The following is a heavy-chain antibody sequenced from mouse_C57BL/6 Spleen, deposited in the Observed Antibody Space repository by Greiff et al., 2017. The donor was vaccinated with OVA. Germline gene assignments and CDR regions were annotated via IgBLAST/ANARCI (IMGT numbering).Heavy chain of an antibody. CDR2: IDPSDSYT. Sequence: VQLQQPGAELVKPGASVKLSCKASGYTFTSYWMQWVKQRPRQGLEWIGEIDPSDSYTNYNQKFKGKATLTVDTSSSTAYMQLSSLTSEDSAVYYCARNWALDYWGQGTTLTVSS. D-gene: IGHD4-1*01. CDR1: GYTFTSYW. V-gene: IGHV1-50*01. J-gene: IGHJ2*01. CDR3: ARNWALDY.